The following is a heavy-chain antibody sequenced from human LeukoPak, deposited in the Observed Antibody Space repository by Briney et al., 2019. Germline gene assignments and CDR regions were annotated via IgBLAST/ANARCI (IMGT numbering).Heavy chain of an antibody. J-gene: IGHJ4*02. V-gene: IGHV4-39*01. D-gene: IGHD5-12*01. CDR3: ARLNYDYHFDY. CDR2: IYYSGNT. Sequence: SETLSLTCTVSGGSISSSSYYWGWIRQPPGKGLEWIGNIYYSGNTYYNPSLKSRVTISVDTSKNQFSLKLSSVTAADTAVYYCARLNYDYHFDYWGQGTLVTVSS. CDR1: GGSISSSSYY.